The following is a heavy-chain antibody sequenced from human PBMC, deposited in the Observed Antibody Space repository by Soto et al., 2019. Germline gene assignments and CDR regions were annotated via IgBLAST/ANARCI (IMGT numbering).Heavy chain of an antibody. Sequence: PGGSLRLSCAASGFTFSSYSMNWVRQAPGKGLEWVSSISSSSSYIYYADSVKGRFTISRDNAKNSLYLQMNSLRAEDTAVYYCVPHYDILTGEASWGQGTLVTVSS. CDR2: ISSSSSYI. D-gene: IGHD3-9*01. CDR3: VPHYDILTGEAS. CDR1: GFTFSSYS. J-gene: IGHJ5*02. V-gene: IGHV3-21*01.